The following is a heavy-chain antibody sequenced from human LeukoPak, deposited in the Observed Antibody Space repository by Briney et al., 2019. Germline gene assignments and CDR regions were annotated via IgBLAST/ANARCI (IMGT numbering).Heavy chain of an antibody. CDR2: INHSGST. CDR3: ARGVLFGYCSGGSCYRLGGKYFQH. CDR1: GDSISSDGHS. V-gene: IGHV4-30-2*01. Sequence: PSETLSLTCGVSGDSISSDGHSWSWIRQPPGKGLEWIGEINHSGSTNYNPSLKSRVTISVDTSKNQFSLKLSSVTAADTAVYYCARGVLFGYCSGGSCYRLGGKYFQHWGQGTLVTVSS. D-gene: IGHD2-15*01. J-gene: IGHJ1*01.